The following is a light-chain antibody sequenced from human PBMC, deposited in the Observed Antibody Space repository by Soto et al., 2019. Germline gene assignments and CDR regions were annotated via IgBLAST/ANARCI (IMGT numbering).Light chain of an antibody. V-gene: IGKV3-15*01. CDR3: QQYNNWPYT. Sequence: EIVMTQSPATLSVSPGERATLSCRASQSVSSNLALYQQKPGQAPRLLIYGASTRATGIPARFSGSGSGTEFTLTISSLQSEDFEVYYCQQYNNWPYTFGQGTKLEIK. CDR1: QSVSSN. J-gene: IGKJ2*01. CDR2: GAS.